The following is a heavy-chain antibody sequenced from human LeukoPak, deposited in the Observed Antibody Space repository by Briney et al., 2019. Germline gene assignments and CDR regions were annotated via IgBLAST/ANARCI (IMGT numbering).Heavy chain of an antibody. CDR2: IYPGDSDT. V-gene: IGHV5-51*01. CDR3: ARQRFTMRAYAGNWFDP. Sequence: GESLKISCKGSGYSFTTYWIGWVRQMPGKGLEWMGIIYPGDSDTRYSPSFQDQVTISADKSISTAYLQWSSLKASDTAMYYCARQRFTMRAYAGNWFDPWGQGTLVTVSS. J-gene: IGHJ5*02. CDR1: GYSFTTYW. D-gene: IGHD3-10*01.